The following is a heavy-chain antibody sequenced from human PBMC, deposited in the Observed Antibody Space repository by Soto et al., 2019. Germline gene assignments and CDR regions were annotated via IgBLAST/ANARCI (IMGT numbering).Heavy chain of an antibody. CDR1: GYNFPTYW. CDR2: IYPGDSDT. J-gene: IGHJ5*02. V-gene: IGHV5-51*01. CDR3: ARRGISSWSTFAP. D-gene: IGHD6-13*01. Sequence: PGESLKISCKGSGYNFPTYWIAWVRQMPGKGLEWMGIIYPGDSDTRYSPSFQGQVTISADKSINTAYLQWSSLKASDTAMYFCARRGISSWSTFAPWGQGTLVTVSS.